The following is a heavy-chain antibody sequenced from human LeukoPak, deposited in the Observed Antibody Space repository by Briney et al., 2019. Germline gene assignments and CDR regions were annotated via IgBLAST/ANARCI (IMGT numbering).Heavy chain of an antibody. Sequence: SETLSLTCTVSGDSIKSNNLYWGWIRQHPGKGLEWIGYIYYSGSTYYNPSLKSRVTISVDTSKNQFSLKLSSVTAADTAVYYCAAQDVNWFDSWGQGTLVTVSS. CDR1: GDSIKSNNLY. J-gene: IGHJ5*01. D-gene: IGHD2-15*01. V-gene: IGHV4-31*03. CDR2: IYYSGST. CDR3: AAQDVNWFDS.